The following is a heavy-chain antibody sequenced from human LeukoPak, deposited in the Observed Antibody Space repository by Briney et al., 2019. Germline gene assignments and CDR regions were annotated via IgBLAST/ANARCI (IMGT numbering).Heavy chain of an antibody. D-gene: IGHD5-18*01. Sequence: PGGSLRLSCAASGFTFSSYGFHWVRQAPGKGLEWVAVISYDGSNKYYADSVKGRFTISRDNSKNTLYLQMNSLRAEDTAVYYCAKGTTAMVFFDYWGQGTLVTVSS. J-gene: IGHJ4*02. CDR2: ISYDGSNK. CDR3: AKGTTAMVFFDY. CDR1: GFTFSSYG. V-gene: IGHV3-30*18.